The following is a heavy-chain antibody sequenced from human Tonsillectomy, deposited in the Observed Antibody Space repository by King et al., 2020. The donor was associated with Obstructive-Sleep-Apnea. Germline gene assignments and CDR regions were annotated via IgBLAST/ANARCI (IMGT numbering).Heavy chain of an antibody. V-gene: IGHV3-23*04. CDR3: AKEGGGSGIYWVDS. CDR2: INTRGTT. D-gene: IGHD3-10*01. Sequence: VQLVESGGGMVQPGGSLRLSCLASGFTFSSHAISWVRQAPGKGLEWVSAINTRGTTFYAGSVRGRFTISRDNSKYTVNLQVNSLRAEDTALYYWAKEGGGSGIYWVDSWGQGTLVTVSS. CDR1: GFTFSSHA. J-gene: IGHJ4*02.